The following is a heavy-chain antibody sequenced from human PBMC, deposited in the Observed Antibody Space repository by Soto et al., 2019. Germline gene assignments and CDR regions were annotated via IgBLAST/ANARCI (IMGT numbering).Heavy chain of an antibody. Sequence: EVQLLESGGGLVQPGESLRLSCAASGFTFSSYAMSWVRQAPGKGLEWVSVISGSDDSTYYADSVKGRFTISRDNSKNTLYRQMNSLIAEDTAVYYCAKRSSSSTFDYWGQGTLVTVSS. J-gene: IGHJ4*02. D-gene: IGHD6-6*01. CDR3: AKRSSSSTFDY. CDR2: ISGSDDST. CDR1: GFTFSSYA. V-gene: IGHV3-23*01.